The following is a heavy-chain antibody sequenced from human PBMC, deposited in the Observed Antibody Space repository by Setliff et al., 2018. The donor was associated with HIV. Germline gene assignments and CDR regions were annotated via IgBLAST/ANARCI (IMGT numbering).Heavy chain of an antibody. D-gene: IGHD5-18*01. CDR2: ISGSGSST. J-gene: IGHJ6*02. Sequence: GGSLRLSCAASGFTFSNYGMSWVRQAPGKGLQWVSVISGSGSSTYHADSVKGRFTISRDNSKNTLSLQINSLRAEDTAVYYCAKHLIHLWSRDYYVTDVWGQGTTVTVSS. CDR3: AKHLIHLWSRDYYVTDV. CDR1: GFTFSNYG. V-gene: IGHV3-23*01.